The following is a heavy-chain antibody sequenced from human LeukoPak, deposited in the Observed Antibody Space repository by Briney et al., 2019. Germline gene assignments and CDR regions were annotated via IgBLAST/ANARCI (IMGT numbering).Heavy chain of an antibody. CDR1: GFTFSSYG. CDR2: IWYDGGNK. V-gene: IGHV3-33*01. D-gene: IGHD3-10*01. J-gene: IGHJ3*02. Sequence: PGRSLRLSCAASGFTFSSYGMHWVRQAPGKGLEWVAVIWYDGGNKYYADSMKGRFTISRDNSKNTLYLQMNSLRAEDTAVYYCARFGESHDAFDIWGQGTMVTVSS. CDR3: ARFGESHDAFDI.